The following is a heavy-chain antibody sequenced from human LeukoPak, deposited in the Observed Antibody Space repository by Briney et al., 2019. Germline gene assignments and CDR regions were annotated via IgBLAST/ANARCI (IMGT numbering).Heavy chain of an antibody. CDR2: ISGSGGSI. CDR3: ADGSYYDILTGYYPFDY. D-gene: IGHD3-9*01. J-gene: IGHJ4*02. V-gene: IGHV3-23*01. CDR1: GFTFSSYA. Sequence: GGSLRLSCVASGFTFSSYAMSWVRQAPGKGLEWVSTISGSGGSIYYADSVRGRFTISRDNFENTLYLQMNSLRAEDTAVYYCADGSYYDILTGYYPFDYWGQGTLVTVSS.